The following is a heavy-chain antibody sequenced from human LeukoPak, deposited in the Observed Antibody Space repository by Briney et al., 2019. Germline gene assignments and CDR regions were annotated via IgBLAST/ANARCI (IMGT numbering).Heavy chain of an antibody. J-gene: IGHJ3*02. CDR1: GFTFDDYA. V-gene: IGHV3-9*01. CDR2: ISWNSGSI. CDR3: AKDLGTGQSAAFDI. D-gene: IGHD6-13*01. Sequence: PGGSLRLSCAASGFTFDDYAMHWVRQAPGKGLGWVSGISWNSGSIGYADSVKGRFTISRDNAKNSLYLQMNSLRAEDTALYYCAKDLGTGQSAAFDIWGQGTMVTVSS.